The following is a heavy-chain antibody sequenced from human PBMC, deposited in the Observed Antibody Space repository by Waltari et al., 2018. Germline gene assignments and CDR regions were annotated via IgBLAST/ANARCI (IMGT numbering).Heavy chain of an antibody. CDR2: ISYDGSKK. J-gene: IGHJ4*02. CDR1: GFTFSSYA. V-gene: IGHV3-30*01. D-gene: IGHD2-15*01. Sequence: QVQLVESGGGVVQPGRSLRLSCAASGFTFSSYALHWVRQAPGKGLEWVAVISYDGSKKYYADSVKGRFTISRDNSKNTLYLQMNSLRAEDTAVYYCARGYCSGDSCSVYFDYGGQGTLVTVAS. CDR3: ARGYCSGDSCSVYFDY.